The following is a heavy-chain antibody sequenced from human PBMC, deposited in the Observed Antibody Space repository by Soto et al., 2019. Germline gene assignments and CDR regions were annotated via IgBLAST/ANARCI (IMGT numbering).Heavy chain of an antibody. Sequence: ASVKVSCKASCYTFTSYGISWVRQAPGQGLEWMGWISAYNGNTNYAQKLQGRVTMTTDTSTSTAYMELRSLRSDDTAVYYCARGRKGVVKQVLFDYWGQGTLVTGSS. CDR2: ISAYNGNT. CDR1: CYTFTSYG. D-gene: IGHD3-3*01. CDR3: ARGRKGVVKQVLFDY. V-gene: IGHV1-18*01. J-gene: IGHJ4*02.